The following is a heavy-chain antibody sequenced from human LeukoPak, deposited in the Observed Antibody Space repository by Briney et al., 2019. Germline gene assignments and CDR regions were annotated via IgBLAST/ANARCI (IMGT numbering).Heavy chain of an antibody. V-gene: IGHV3-21*01. Sequence: PGGSLRLSCAASGFTFSSYSMNWVRQAPGKGLEWVSSISSSSYIYYADSVKGRFTISRDNAKNSLYLQMNSLRAEDTAVYYCARVTYYDSSGHPFDYWGQGTLVTVSS. J-gene: IGHJ4*02. CDR3: ARVTYYDSSGHPFDY. D-gene: IGHD3-22*01. CDR1: GFTFSSYS. CDR2: ISSSSYI.